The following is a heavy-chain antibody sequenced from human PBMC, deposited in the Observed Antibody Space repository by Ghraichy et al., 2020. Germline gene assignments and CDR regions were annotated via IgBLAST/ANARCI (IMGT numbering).Heavy chain of an antibody. CDR1: GYTFTDYY. Sequence: ASVKVSCKTSGYTFTDYYVQWVRQAPGQGLEWMAWINPNSGDTNFAQQFQGRVIMTWDTSISTAYMELSSLRSDDTAVYYCVRGGVKTWTKPYFFDYWGQGTLVTVSS. V-gene: IGHV1-2*02. D-gene: IGHD3/OR15-3a*01. CDR2: INPNSGDT. CDR3: VRGGVKTWTKPYFFDY. J-gene: IGHJ4*02.